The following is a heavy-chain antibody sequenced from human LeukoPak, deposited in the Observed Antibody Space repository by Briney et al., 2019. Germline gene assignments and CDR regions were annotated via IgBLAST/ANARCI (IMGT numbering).Heavy chain of an antibody. V-gene: IGHV3-23*01. CDR2: INDSGGNT. Sequence: RGSLRLSCAASGFTFSSYAMSWVRQAPGKGLEWVSLINDSGGNTYYADSVKGRFTISRDNSKNTLFLQMSSLRAEDTAVYYCAKTGAGIRGGYFDYWGQGTLVTVSS. J-gene: IGHJ4*02. CDR3: AKTGAGIRGGYFDY. CDR1: GFTFSSYA. D-gene: IGHD3-10*01.